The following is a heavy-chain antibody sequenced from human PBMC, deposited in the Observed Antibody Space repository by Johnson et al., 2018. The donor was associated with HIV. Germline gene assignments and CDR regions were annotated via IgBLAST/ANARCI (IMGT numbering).Heavy chain of an antibody. CDR1: GFTFSSYA. V-gene: IGHV3-30-3*01. CDR3: AREGAAAGPTDAFDI. Sequence: QVQLVESGGGVVQPGRSLRLSCAASGFTFSSYAMHWVRQAPGKGLEWVAVISYDGSNNYYADSVKGRFTISRDNSKNTLYLQMNSLRAEDTAVYYCAREGAAAGPTDAFDIWGQGTMVTVSS. CDR2: ISYDGSNN. J-gene: IGHJ3*02. D-gene: IGHD6-13*01.